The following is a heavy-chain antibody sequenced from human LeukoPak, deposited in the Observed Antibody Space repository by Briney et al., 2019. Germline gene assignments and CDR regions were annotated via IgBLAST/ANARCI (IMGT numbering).Heavy chain of an antibody. J-gene: IGHJ6*04. CDR2: ISSSSSYI. Sequence: GGSLRLSCAASGFTFSSYSMNWVRQAPGKGLEWVSSISSSSSYIYYADSVKGRFTISRDNAKNSLYLQMSSLRAEDTAVYYCARVYGDYGIYYYYYYGMDVWGKGTTVTVSS. V-gene: IGHV3-21*01. CDR1: GFTFSSYS. CDR3: ARVYGDYGIYYYYYYGMDV. D-gene: IGHD4-17*01.